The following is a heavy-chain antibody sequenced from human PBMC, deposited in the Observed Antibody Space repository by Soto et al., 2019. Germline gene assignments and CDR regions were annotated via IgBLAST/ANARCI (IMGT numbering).Heavy chain of an antibody. CDR1: GGSISSGGTGSY. V-gene: IGHV4-31*03. CDR2: IYYTGNT. Sequence: QVQLQESGPGLVKPSQTLSLTCTVSGGSISSGGTGSYWTWIRQLPGQVLEWIGYIYYTGNTYYNPSLKSRPTLSIDTSENQFSLKMSSVTAADTAVYFCASGHDAYKVRYWGQGTLVTVSS. CDR3: ASGHDAYKVRY. D-gene: IGHD1-1*01. J-gene: IGHJ4*02.